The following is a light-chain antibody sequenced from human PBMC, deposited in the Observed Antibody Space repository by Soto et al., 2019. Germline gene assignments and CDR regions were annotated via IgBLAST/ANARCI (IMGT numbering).Light chain of an antibody. CDR1: SSNIGSNY. Sequence: QSVLTQPPSASGTPGQRVTISCSGSSSNIGSNYVYWYQQLPGTAPKLLIYRNNQRPSGVPDRFSGSKSGTSASLAISGRRSEDEAPYYCATWDDSLSGVVFGGGTKLTVL. CDR2: RNN. V-gene: IGLV1-47*01. CDR3: ATWDDSLSGVV. J-gene: IGLJ2*01.